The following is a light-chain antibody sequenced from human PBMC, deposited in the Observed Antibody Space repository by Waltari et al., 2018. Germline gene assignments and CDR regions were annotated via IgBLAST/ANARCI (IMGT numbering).Light chain of an antibody. CDR1: SSAVGRYNL. CDR2: GGS. Sequence: HSALTQPASVSGSPGQSTTISCTGASSAVGRYNLFSCYQQYPGKAPTLIIYGGSKRPPGVSNRFSGSKSGNTGSLTISGLQVEDEADYYCCSFAGSNTYVLGTGTKVSVL. CDR3: CSFAGSNTYV. V-gene: IGLV2-23*01. J-gene: IGLJ1*01.